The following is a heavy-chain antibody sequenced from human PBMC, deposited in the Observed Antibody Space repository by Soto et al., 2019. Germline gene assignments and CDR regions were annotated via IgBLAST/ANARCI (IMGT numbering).Heavy chain of an antibody. CDR2: IYYSGST. Sequence: QVQLQESGPGLVKPSQTLSLTCTVSGGSISSGGYYWSWIRQHPGKGLEWIGYIYYSGSTYYNPSLKSRVTISVDTSKNQFSLKLSSVTAADMAVYYCARYTMVRGVYFDYWGQGTLVTVSS. D-gene: IGHD3-10*01. V-gene: IGHV4-31*03. CDR3: ARYTMVRGVYFDY. J-gene: IGHJ4*02. CDR1: GGSISSGGYY.